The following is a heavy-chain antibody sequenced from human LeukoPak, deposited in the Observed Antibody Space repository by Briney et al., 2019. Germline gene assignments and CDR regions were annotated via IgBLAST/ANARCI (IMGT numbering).Heavy chain of an antibody. CDR2: IYTSGST. J-gene: IGHJ4*02. CDR3: ARDDIVGATDY. D-gene: IGHD1-26*01. Sequence: SQTLSLTCTVAGGSISSGSYYWSWIRQPAGKGLEWIGRIYTSGSTNYNPSLKSRVTISVDTSKNQFSLKLSSVTAADTAVYYCARDDIVGATDYWGQGTLVTVSS. CDR1: GGSISSGSYY. V-gene: IGHV4-61*02.